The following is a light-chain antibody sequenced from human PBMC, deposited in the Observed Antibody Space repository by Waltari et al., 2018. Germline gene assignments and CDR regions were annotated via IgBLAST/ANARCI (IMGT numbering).Light chain of an antibody. Sequence: QSALTQPRSVSGSPGQSVTISCTGTSGDVGGNNYVSWYQQHPGKAPKVMSYHLIRGPSGVPARFSGSRSANTASLTISGLQAEDEADYCCCSYAGSYTWVFGGGTKVTVL. CDR3: CSYAGSYTWV. J-gene: IGLJ3*02. CDR2: HLI. CDR1: SGDVGGNNY. V-gene: IGLV2-11*01.